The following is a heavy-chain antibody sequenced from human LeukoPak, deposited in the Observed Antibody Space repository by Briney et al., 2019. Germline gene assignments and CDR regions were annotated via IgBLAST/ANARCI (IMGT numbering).Heavy chain of an antibody. J-gene: IGHJ4*02. D-gene: IGHD2-15*01. CDR1: GFTFGEYA. CDR3: TTGIKTADH. Sequence: PGGSLRLSCTTSGFTFGEYAMSWVRQAPGKGLEWVGFIRSKSYGGTTEYAASVKGRFTISRDDSKSIAYLQMNSLKTEDTAVYYCTTGIKTADHWGQGTLVTVSS. CDR2: IRSKSYGGTT. V-gene: IGHV3-49*04.